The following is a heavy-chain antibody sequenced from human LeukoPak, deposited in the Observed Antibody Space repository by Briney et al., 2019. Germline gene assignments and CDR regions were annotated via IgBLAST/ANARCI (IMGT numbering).Heavy chain of an antibody. CDR3: ARPSRRGGAHSVIDY. CDR1: GGSINSNNYY. V-gene: IGHV4-39*01. Sequence: SETLSLTCTVSGGSINSNNYYWGWIRQPPGKGLEWIGSIYYSGSTYYNPSLKSRVTISVDTSKNQFSLKLSSVTAADTAVYYCARPSRRGGAHSVIDYWGQGTLVTVSS. D-gene: IGHD3-16*01. CDR2: IYYSGST. J-gene: IGHJ4*02.